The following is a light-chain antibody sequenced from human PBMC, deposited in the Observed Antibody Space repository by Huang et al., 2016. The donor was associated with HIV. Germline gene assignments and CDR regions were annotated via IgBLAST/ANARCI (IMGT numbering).Light chain of an antibody. J-gene: IGKJ2*01. CDR2: GAS. CDR1: QSVATN. V-gene: IGKV3-15*01. CDR3: QQYHNWPYT. Sequence: EIIMTQSPATLSLSPGEGAPLSCRANQSVATNLAWYLHRPGQGPRILIFGASTRASGLPGRFSGSGSGTQFTLTVSGLQSEDFAVYYCQQYHNWPYTFGQGTKLEI.